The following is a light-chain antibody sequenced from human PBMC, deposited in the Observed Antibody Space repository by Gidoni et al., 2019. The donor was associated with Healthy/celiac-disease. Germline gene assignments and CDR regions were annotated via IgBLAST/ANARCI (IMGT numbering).Light chain of an antibody. V-gene: IGKV1-33*01. CDR3: QQYDNLPLT. CDR2: DAP. Sequence: DIQMTQSPASLSASVGDRVSITCQASQDISNYLNGYQQKPGKAPTLLIYDAPNLETGVPSRFRGSGSGTDFTFTISILQPEDIATYYCQQYDNLPLTFGQGTKLEIK. CDR1: QDISNY. J-gene: IGKJ2*01.